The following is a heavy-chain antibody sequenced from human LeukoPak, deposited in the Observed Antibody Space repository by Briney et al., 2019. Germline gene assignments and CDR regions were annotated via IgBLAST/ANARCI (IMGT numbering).Heavy chain of an antibody. Sequence: HPGRSLRLSCAASGFTFSSYGMHWVRQAPGKGLEWVAVIWYDGSSKYYADSVKGRFTISRDNSKNTLYLQMNSLRAEDTAVYYCARAHYYYGSGSGELDYWGQGTLVTVSS. V-gene: IGHV3-33*01. CDR2: IWYDGSSK. CDR1: GFTFSSYG. J-gene: IGHJ4*02. D-gene: IGHD3-10*01. CDR3: ARAHYYYGSGSGELDY.